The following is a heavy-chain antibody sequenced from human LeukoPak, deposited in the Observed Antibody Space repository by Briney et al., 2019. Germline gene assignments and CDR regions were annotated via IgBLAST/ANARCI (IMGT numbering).Heavy chain of an antibody. Sequence: GGSLRLSCAASGFTFSNYAMSWVRQAPGKGLEWVSSISGSGNSTYYADSVKGRFTISRDNSKNTLYLQMNSLRAEDTAIYYCAKNGDRGAYCSGGSCYPYYYYYMDVWGKGTTVTISS. J-gene: IGHJ6*03. CDR1: GFTFSNYA. D-gene: IGHD2-15*01. V-gene: IGHV3-23*01. CDR2: ISGSGNST. CDR3: AKNGDRGAYCSGGSCYPYYYYYMDV.